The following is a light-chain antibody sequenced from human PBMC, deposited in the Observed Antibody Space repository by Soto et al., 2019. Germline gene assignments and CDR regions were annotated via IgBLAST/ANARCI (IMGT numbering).Light chain of an antibody. CDR3: MQALQSPPT. CDR1: QSLLNKNGHNC. V-gene: IGKV2-28*01. Sequence: EIVMTQSPLYLPVSPGEPASISCRSSQSLLNKNGHNCLDWYLQKPGQSPQLLIHVGSTRASGVPDRFGGSGSGNDFSLHISRVEAEDVGVYSCMQALQSPPTFGGGTKVDIK. J-gene: IGKJ4*01. CDR2: VGS.